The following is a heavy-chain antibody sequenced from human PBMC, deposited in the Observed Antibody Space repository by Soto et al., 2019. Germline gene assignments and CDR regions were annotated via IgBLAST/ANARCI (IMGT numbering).Heavy chain of an antibody. J-gene: IGHJ4*02. V-gene: IGHV3-21*01. CDR3: ARYPLVRWSPGYYFDY. D-gene: IGHD6-13*01. CDR1: GFTFSSYS. CDR2: ISSSSSYI. Sequence: GGSLRLSCAASGFTFSSYSMNWVRQAPGKGLEWVSSISSSSSYIYYADSVKGRFTISRDNAKNSLYLQMNSLRAEDTAVYYCARYPLVRWSPGYYFDYWGQGTLVTVSS.